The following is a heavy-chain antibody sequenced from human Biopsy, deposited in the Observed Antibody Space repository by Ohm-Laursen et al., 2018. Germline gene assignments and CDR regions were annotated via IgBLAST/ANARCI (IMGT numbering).Heavy chain of an antibody. CDR1: GYTFTSYY. Sequence: ASVKVSCNASGYTFTSYYLHWVRQAPGQGLEWMGRINPNNDNTAYAQKFQGRITMTKDTSTSTVYMDLSSLTFDDSAVYYCARGPRGLVVITTTAPYFDYWGQGNLVTVSS. V-gene: IGHV1-46*01. CDR2: INPNNDNT. J-gene: IGHJ4*02. CDR3: ARGPRGLVVITTTAPYFDY. D-gene: IGHD3-22*01.